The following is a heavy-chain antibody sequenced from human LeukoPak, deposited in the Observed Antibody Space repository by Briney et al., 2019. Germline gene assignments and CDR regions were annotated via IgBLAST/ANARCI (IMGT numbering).Heavy chain of an antibody. D-gene: IGHD2-2*01. Sequence: GGSLRLSCAASGFTFIGHWMSWVRQAPGKGLEWVANIKQDGSEKYYVDSVKGRFTISRDNAKNTLYLQMNSLRAEDTAVYYCAKLALRNIVVVPAAPFDYWGQGTLVTVSS. J-gene: IGHJ4*02. CDR3: AKLALRNIVVVPAAPFDY. V-gene: IGHV3-7*03. CDR1: GFTFIGHW. CDR2: IKQDGSEK.